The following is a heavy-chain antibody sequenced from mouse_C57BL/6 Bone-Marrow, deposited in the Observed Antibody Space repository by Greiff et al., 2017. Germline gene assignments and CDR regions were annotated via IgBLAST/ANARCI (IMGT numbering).Heavy chain of an antibody. J-gene: IGHJ2*01. Sequence: EVMLVESEGGLVQPGSSMKLSCTASGFTFSDYYMAWVRQVPEKGLEWVANINYDGSSTYYLDSLKSRFIISRDNAKNIRYLQMSSLKSEVTATYYCARSSNPYFDYWGQGTTLTVSS. CDR2: INYDGSST. CDR1: GFTFSDYY. CDR3: ARSSNPYFDY. D-gene: IGHD2-5*01. V-gene: IGHV5-16*01.